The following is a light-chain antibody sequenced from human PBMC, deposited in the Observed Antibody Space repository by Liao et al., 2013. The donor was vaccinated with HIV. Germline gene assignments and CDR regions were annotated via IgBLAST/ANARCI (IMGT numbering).Light chain of an antibody. CDR3: QVWDSSSDHVV. CDR1: NIGSKT. J-gene: IGLJ2*01. CDR2: DDN. V-gene: IGLV3-21*04. Sequence: SYVLTQPASVSVAPGKTARITCGGNNIGSKTVHWYQQKPGQAPVLVIYDDNDRPSGIPERFSGSNSGNTATLTVSRVEAGDEADYYCQVWDSSSDHVVFGGGTKLTVL.